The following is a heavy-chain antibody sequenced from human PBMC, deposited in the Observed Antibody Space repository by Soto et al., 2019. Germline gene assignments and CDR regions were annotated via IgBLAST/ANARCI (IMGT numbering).Heavy chain of an antibody. CDR3: AKKGLCSLATYCTTGDCHYAFDV. J-gene: IGHJ3*01. CDR1: GFTFYNYA. D-gene: IGHD2-8*01. CDR2: ISGGGDGT. Sequence: EVQLLESGGGLVRPGGSLRLSCAASGFTFYNYAMNWVRQAPGKGLEWVATISGGGDGTYYADSVKGCFTISRDNSRNTVYLQMNSLRAVDTAVYYCAKKGLCSLATYCTTGDCHYAFDVWGQGTLVTVSS. V-gene: IGHV3-23*01.